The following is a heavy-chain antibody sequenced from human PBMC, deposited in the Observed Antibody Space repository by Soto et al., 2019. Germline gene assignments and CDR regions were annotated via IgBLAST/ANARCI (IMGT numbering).Heavy chain of an antibody. CDR1: GFTFTSSA. V-gene: IGHV1-58*01. D-gene: IGHD5-18*01. Sequence: SVKVSCKASGFTFTSSAVQWVRQARGQRLEWIGWIVVGSGNTNYAQKFQERVTITRDMSTSTAYMELSSLRSEDTAVYYCAADLPTAMVTSYYYYGMDVWGQGTTVTVSS. CDR3: AADLPTAMVTSYYYYGMDV. CDR2: IVVGSGNT. J-gene: IGHJ6*02.